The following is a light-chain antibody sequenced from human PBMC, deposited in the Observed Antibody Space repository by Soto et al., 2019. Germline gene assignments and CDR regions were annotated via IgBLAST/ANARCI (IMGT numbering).Light chain of an antibody. CDR2: AAS. V-gene: IGKV1-39*01. J-gene: IGKJ1*01. Sequence: DIQMTQSPSSLSASVGDRVTITCRASQSISRYLNWYQQKPGKAPKLLIYAASSLQSGVPSRFSGSGSGTDFTLTISSLQPEDFATYYCQQSYNTTPWTFGQGTKVEIK. CDR1: QSISRY. CDR3: QQSYNTTPWT.